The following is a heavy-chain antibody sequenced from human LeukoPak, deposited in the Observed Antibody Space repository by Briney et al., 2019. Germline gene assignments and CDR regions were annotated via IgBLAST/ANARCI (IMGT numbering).Heavy chain of an antibody. J-gene: IGHJ3*02. Sequence: GGSLRLSCAASGFTFSNYWMTWVRQAPGKGLEWVASIKQDGSERYYVDSVKGRFTISRDNAKNSLYLQMNSLRAEDTAVYYCARDLVGATFYVAFDIWGQGTMVTVSS. CDR2: IKQDGSER. D-gene: IGHD1-26*01. CDR3: ARDLVGATFYVAFDI. CDR1: GFTFSNYW. V-gene: IGHV3-7*03.